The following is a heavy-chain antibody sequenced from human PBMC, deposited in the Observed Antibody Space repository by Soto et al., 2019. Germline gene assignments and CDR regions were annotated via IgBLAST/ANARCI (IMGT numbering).Heavy chain of an antibody. D-gene: IGHD3-22*01. CDR2: IYWDDDK. J-gene: IGHJ3*02. Sequence: QITLKESGPTLVKPAQTLTLTCTFSGFSLSTIGVAVGWIRQPPGKALEWLALIYWDDDKRYSPSLKSRLTITKDTAESQVVLRMTNMDPVDTAPYYCAHRLTSPYYYAGSDYPHVFDIWGQGTVVTVSS. CDR1: GFSLSTIGVA. V-gene: IGHV2-5*02. CDR3: AHRLTSPYYYAGSDYPHVFDI.